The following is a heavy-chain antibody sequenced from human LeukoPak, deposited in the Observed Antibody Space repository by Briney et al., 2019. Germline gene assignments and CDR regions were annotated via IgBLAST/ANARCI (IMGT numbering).Heavy chain of an antibody. CDR1: GFTFSSYS. V-gene: IGHV3-21*01. CDR3: ARERNYDFWSGKLIDY. J-gene: IGHJ4*02. Sequence: GGSLRLSCAASGFTFSSYSMNWVRQAPGKGLEWVSSISSSSYIYYADSVKGRFTISRDNAKNSLYLQMNSLRAEDTAVYYCARERNYDFWSGKLIDYWGQGALVTVSS. CDR2: ISSSSYI. D-gene: IGHD3-3*01.